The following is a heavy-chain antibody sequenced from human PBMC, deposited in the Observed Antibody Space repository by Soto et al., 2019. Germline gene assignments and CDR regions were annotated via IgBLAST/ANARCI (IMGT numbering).Heavy chain of an antibody. CDR1: GFSFSSYG. CDR2: IWYDGTNK. Sequence: QVQLVESGGGVVQPGRSLRLSCAATGFSFSSYGMHWVRQAPGKGLEWVAVIWYDGTNKYHADSVKGRFTISRDNSKKTMYLQMSRLRCDNTAVYYSARDRHMTSSGYFVYWGQGPLVTVS. V-gene: IGHV3-33*01. J-gene: IGHJ4*02. D-gene: IGHD6-6*01. CDR3: ARDRHMTSSGYFVY.